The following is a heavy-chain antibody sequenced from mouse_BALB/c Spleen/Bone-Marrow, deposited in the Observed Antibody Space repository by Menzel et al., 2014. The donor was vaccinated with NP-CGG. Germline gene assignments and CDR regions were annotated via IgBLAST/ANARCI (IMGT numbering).Heavy chain of an antibody. Sequence: VKLMESGAELVKPGASVKLSCKASGYTLTSYYMYWVKQRPGQGLEWIGEINPSNGGTNFNEKFKSKATLTVDKSSSTAYMQLSSLTSEDSAVYYCTRSTMITYFDYWGQGTTLTVSS. CDR2: INPSNGGT. CDR1: GYTLTSYY. V-gene: IGHV1S81*02. J-gene: IGHJ2*01. D-gene: IGHD2-4*01. CDR3: TRSTMITYFDY.